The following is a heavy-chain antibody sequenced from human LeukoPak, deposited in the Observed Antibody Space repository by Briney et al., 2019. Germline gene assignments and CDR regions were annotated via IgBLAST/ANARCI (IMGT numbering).Heavy chain of an antibody. D-gene: IGHD6-13*01. Sequence: PGGSLRLSCAASGFTFSSYAMSWVRQAPGKGLEWVSAISGSGGSTYYADSVKGRFTISRDNSKNTLYLQMNSLRAEDTAVYYCASAVAAGLARDDYWGQGTLVTVSS. CDR2: ISGSGGST. V-gene: IGHV3-23*01. CDR3: ASAVAAGLARDDY. J-gene: IGHJ4*02. CDR1: GFTFSSYA.